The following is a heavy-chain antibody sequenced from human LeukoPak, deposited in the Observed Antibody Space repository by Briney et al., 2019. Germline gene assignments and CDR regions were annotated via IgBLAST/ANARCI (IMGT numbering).Heavy chain of an antibody. J-gene: IGHJ4*02. D-gene: IGHD5-24*01. Sequence: AAVKVSCKSSGYTFTSYYMHWVRQAPAQGQEWMGVINTSGSSTSYAQKLQCRVTMTRDTSKSTVYMELSSVRSEDTAVYYGARVYEMATILPLSYWGQGTLVTVSS. CDR3: ARVYEMATILPLSY. CDR1: GYTFTSYY. V-gene: IGHV1-46*01. CDR2: INTSGSST.